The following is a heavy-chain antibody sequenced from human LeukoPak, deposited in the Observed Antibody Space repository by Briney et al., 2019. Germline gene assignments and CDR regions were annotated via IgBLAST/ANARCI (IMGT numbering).Heavy chain of an antibody. Sequence: GSLELFCSGSGFSFSSYAMSWVRPAPGKGLEWVSAISGSGGSTYYADSVKGRFTISRDNSKNTLYLQMNSLRAEDTAVYYCASLPPRELSLDYWGQGTLVTVSS. CDR1: GFSFSSYA. CDR3: ASLPPRELSLDY. CDR2: ISGSGGST. J-gene: IGHJ4*02. V-gene: IGHV3-23*01. D-gene: IGHD3-16*02.